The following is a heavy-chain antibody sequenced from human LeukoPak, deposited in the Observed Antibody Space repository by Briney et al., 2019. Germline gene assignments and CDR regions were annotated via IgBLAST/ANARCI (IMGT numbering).Heavy chain of an antibody. V-gene: IGHV3-9*01. D-gene: IGHD5-18*01. CDR3: AKGKRGYSYGTLDY. CDR1: GFTFSSYS. CDR2: ISWNSGSI. J-gene: IGHJ4*02. Sequence: GGSLRLSCAASGFTFSSYSMHWVRQAPGKGLEWVSGISWNSGSIGYADSVKGRFTISRDNAKNSLYLQMNSLRAEDTALYYCAKGKRGYSYGTLDYWGQGTLVTVSS.